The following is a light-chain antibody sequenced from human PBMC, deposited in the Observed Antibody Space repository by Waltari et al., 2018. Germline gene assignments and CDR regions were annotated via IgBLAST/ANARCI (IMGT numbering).Light chain of an antibody. CDR1: QSVLYSSNNKNY. Sequence: DIVMTQSPDSLAVSLGERATINCKSSQSVLYSSNNKNYVAWYQQKPGQHPKPLVDWASTRESGVPDRFSAGGSGTDFTLTISSLQAEDVAVYYCQQFYTTPMTFGQGTRLEIK. V-gene: IGKV4-1*01. CDR3: QQFYTTPMT. J-gene: IGKJ5*01. CDR2: WAS.